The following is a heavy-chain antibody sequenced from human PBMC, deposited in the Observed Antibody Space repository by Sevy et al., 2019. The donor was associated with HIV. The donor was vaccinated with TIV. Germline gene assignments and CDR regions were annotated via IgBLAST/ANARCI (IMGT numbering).Heavy chain of an antibody. V-gene: IGHV3-33*01. Sequence: GGSLRLSCAASGFTLSSYGMHWVRQAPGKGLEWVAVIRYDGSNKYYADSVKGRFTISRDNSKNTLYLQMNSLRAEDTAVYYCASTAYYDFWSGYYSTHFDYWGQGTLVTVSS. CDR1: GFTLSSYG. CDR2: IRYDGSNK. D-gene: IGHD3-3*01. J-gene: IGHJ4*02. CDR3: ASTAYYDFWSGYYSTHFDY.